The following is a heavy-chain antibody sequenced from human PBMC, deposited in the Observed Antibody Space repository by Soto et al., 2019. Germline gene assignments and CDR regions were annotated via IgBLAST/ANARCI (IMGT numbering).Heavy chain of an antibody. V-gene: IGHV1-18*01. CDR2: ISAYNTNT. CDR1: GYTFTSYH. J-gene: IGHJ4*02. Sequence: QVQLVQSGAEVKKPGASVKVSCKTSGYTFTSYHISWVRQAPGQGLEWMGWISAYNTNTNYAQKFQGRVTMTTDTLTSTAYMELRSRRSDDTAVYYCARDTPPTEYWGQGTLVTVSS. CDR3: ARDTPPTEY.